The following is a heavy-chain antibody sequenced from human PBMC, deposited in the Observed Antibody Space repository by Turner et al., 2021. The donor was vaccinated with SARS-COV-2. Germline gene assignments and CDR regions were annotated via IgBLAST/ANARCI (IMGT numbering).Heavy chain of an antibody. Sequence: QLQLQESGPGLVKPSETLSLTCTVSGGSISSSSYYWGWIRQPPGKGLEWIGNIDYSGSTYYNPSLKSRVTISVDTSKNLFSLKLSSVTAADTAVYYCATEAITMIVVANWYFDLWGRGTLVTVSS. V-gene: IGHV4-39*02. CDR1: GGSISSSSYY. CDR3: ATEAITMIVVANWYFDL. J-gene: IGHJ2*01. CDR2: IDYSGST. D-gene: IGHD3-22*01.